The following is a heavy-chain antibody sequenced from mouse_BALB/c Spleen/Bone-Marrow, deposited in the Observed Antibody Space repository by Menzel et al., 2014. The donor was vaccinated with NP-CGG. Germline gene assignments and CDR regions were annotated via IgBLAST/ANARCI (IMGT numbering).Heavy chain of an antibody. CDR1: GFNIEDTY. CDR2: IDPANGNT. CDR3: AEITTAAYYVMDY. V-gene: IGHV14-3*02. D-gene: IGHD1-2*01. Sequence: VQLKESGAELVKPGASVKLPCTASGFNIEDTYIHWVKQRPEQGLEWIGRIDPANGNTKYDPKFQGKATITADTSSNTAYLQLSSLTSEDTAVYYCAEITTAAYYVMDYWGRGTSVTVSS. J-gene: IGHJ4*01.